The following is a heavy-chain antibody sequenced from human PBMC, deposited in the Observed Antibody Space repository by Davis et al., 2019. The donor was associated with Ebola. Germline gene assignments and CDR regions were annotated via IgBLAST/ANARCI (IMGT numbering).Heavy chain of an antibody. CDR2: IYYSRST. CDR1: GGSISSYY. Sequence: SETLSLTCTVSGGSISSYYWSWIRQPPGKGLEWIGYIYYSRSTNYNPSLKSRVTISVDTSKNQFSLKLSSVTAADTAVYYCARGYCSNTSCLNYYYAMDVWGQGTTVTVSS. D-gene: IGHD2-2*01. V-gene: IGHV4-59*12. CDR3: ARGYCSNTSCLNYYYAMDV. J-gene: IGHJ6*02.